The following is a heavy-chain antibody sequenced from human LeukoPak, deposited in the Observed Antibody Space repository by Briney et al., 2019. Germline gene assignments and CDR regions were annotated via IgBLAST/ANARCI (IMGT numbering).Heavy chain of an antibody. V-gene: IGHV5-51*01. Sequence: GESLKISCKVSGYRFTSYWIGWVRQMPGKGLEWMGIIYPGDSDTRYSPSFQGQVTISADKSISTAYLQWSSLRASDTAMYYCARHLGIAVAGTVAPDYWGQGTLVTVSS. CDR3: ARHLGIAVAGTVAPDY. D-gene: IGHD6-19*01. CDR2: IYPGDSDT. CDR1: GYRFTSYW. J-gene: IGHJ4*02.